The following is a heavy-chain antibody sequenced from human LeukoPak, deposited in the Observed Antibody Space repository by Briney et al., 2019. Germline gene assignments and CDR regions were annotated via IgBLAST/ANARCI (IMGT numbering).Heavy chain of an antibody. V-gene: IGHV3-21*06. D-gene: IGHD3-22*01. CDR3: LRGDSRDF. CDR1: GFTFSSYA. J-gene: IGHJ4*02. CDR2: INSGGTTT. Sequence: KPGGSLRLSCAASGFTFSSYAMSWVRQAPGKGLEWVASINSGGTTTHYAFSVKGRFTISRDNAQNVLYLQMNGLRGDDAALYYCLRGDSRDFWGQGTLVTVSS.